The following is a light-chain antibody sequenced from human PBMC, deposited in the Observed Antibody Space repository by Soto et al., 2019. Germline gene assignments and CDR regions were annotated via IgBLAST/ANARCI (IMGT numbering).Light chain of an antibody. CDR1: QNIRAW. Sequence: DIQMTQSPSTLSASVGDRVTITCRASQNIRAWLAWYQQKPGKAPKLLIYKASNLYSGVPSRFSGSASGTEFTLTLSSLQPDDFAIYYCHQYNSYPWTFGQGTKVDIK. CDR3: HQYNSYPWT. V-gene: IGKV1-5*03. CDR2: KAS. J-gene: IGKJ1*01.